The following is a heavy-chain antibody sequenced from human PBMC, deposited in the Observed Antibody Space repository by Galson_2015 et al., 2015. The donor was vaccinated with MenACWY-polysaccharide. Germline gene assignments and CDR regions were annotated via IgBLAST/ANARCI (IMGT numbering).Heavy chain of an antibody. CDR2: MNPNSGNT. Sequence: SVKVSCKASGYTFISYVFNWVRQATGQGLEWMGWMNPNSGNTGYAQKFQGRVTMTRNTSISTAYMELSSLRSEDTAVYYCARVGYYDSSGYSLNAFDIWGQGTMVTVSS. V-gene: IGHV1-8*01. CDR3: ARVGYYDSSGYSLNAFDI. D-gene: IGHD3-22*01. CDR1: GYTFISYV. J-gene: IGHJ3*02.